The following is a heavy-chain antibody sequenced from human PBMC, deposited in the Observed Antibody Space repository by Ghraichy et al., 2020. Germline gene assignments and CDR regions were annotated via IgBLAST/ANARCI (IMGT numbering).Heavy chain of an antibody. CDR3: ARQTGLLEY. D-gene: IGHD3/OR15-3a*01. CDR1: GGSISRSSYY. J-gene: IGHJ4*02. V-gene: IGHV4-39*01. CDR2: IYYSGST. Sequence: SETLSLTCTVSGGSISRSSYYWGWIRQPPGKGLEWIGSIYYSGSTYYNPSLKSRVTISVDTSKNQFSLKLSSLTAADTAVYYCARQTGLLEYWGQGTLVTVSS.